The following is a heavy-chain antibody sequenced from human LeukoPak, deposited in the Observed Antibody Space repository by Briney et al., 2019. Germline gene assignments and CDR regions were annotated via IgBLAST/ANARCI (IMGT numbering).Heavy chain of an antibody. CDR1: GGSFSGYS. J-gene: IGHJ4*02. Sequence: PSETLSLTCAVSGGSFSGYSWSWIRQPPGKGLEWIGEINPSGTTNYNPSLKSRVTISADTSKNQFSLKLISVTAADTAVYYCARLPPGFDFWGQGTLVTVSS. CDR2: INPSGTT. V-gene: IGHV4-34*01. CDR3: ARLPPGFDF.